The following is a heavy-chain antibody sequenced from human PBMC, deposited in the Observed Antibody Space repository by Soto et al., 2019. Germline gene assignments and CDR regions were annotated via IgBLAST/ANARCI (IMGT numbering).Heavy chain of an antibody. CDR3: ARHRCYDGTCYSASDS. CDR1: GFSFSTYN. J-gene: IGHJ5*01. CDR2: ISTTSFTI. V-gene: IGHV3-48*02. Sequence: EVRLMESGGGLVQPGGSLRLSCAASGFSFSTYNMDWVRQAPGKGPEWIAYISTTSFTIYYADSVKGRFTISRDNDRNSLYLEMNSLRDEDTAVYYCARHRCYDGTCYSASDSWGQGTLVTVSS. D-gene: IGHD2-15*01.